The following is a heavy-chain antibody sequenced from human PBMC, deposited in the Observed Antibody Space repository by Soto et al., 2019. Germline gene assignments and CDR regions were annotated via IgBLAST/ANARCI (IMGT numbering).Heavy chain of an antibody. Sequence: TLSLTCTVSGGSISSSSYYWGWIRQPPGKGLEWIGSIYYSGSTYYNPSLKSRVTISVDTSKNQFSLKLSSVTAADTAVYYCALHDGTADGIRDCSNGMEVRRKRTTVTVS. CDR2: IYYSGST. J-gene: IGHJ6*01. V-gene: IGHV4-39*01. CDR3: ALHDGTADGIRDCSNGMEV. D-gene: IGHD1-20*01. CDR1: GGSISSSSYY.